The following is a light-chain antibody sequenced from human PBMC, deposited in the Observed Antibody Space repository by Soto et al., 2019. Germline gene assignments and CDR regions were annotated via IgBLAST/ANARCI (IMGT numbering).Light chain of an antibody. V-gene: IGKV3-11*01. Sequence: EVVLTQSPATLSLSPGQRGALSCRASQSVGRHLAWYQVKPGQSPRLLIYDTSNRAAGVPVRFSGSGSETDFTLTISRLEPEDFAVYYCQQRITWPETFGQGTKVEIK. J-gene: IGKJ2*01. CDR1: QSVGRH. CDR3: QQRITWPET. CDR2: DTS.